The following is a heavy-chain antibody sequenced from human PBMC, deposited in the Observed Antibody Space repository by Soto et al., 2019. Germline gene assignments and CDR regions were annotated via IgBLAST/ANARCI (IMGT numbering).Heavy chain of an antibody. V-gene: IGHV1-46*01. CDR1: GYTFTIYY. J-gene: IGHJ4*02. D-gene: IGHD2-21*02. CDR2: INPSGGHT. CDR3: ARGGHVVVVTAAFDY. Sequence: ASVKVSCKASGYTFTIYYIHWVRQAPGQGLEWMGTINPSGGHTTYSQNFLGRVTMTRDTSTSTLYMELTSLTSDDTAVYYCARGGHVVVVTAAFDYWGQGTLVTV.